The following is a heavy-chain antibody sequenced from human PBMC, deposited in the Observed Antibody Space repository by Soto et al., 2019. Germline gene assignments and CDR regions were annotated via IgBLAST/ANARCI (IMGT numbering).Heavy chain of an antibody. CDR1: GYTFTSYD. V-gene: IGHV1-8*01. CDR2: MNPNSGNT. J-gene: IGHJ6*02. CDR3: ARGLSPRFLAARHYYYYYGMDV. Sequence: ASVKVSCKASGYTFTSYDINWVRQATGQGLEWMGWMNPNSGNTGYAQKFQGRVTMTRNTSISTAYMELSSLRSEDTAVYYCARGLSPRFLAARHYYYYYGMDVWGQGTTVTVSS. D-gene: IGHD6-6*01.